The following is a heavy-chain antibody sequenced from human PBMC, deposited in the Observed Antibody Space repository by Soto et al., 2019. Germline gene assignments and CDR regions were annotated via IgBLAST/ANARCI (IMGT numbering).Heavy chain of an antibody. CDR3: TRDDSGLGIDY. CDR2: IPSDGRDV. CDR1: GFNFRDFW. J-gene: IGHJ4*02. Sequence: VGSLRLSCEASGFNFRDFWMHWVRQPPGKGPEWVSNIPSDGRDVSYADSVRGRFTISRDDARNTLYLQMSDLRVEDTAIYYCTRDDSGLGIDYWGQGTQVTVSS. V-gene: IGHV3-74*01. D-gene: IGHD1-26*01.